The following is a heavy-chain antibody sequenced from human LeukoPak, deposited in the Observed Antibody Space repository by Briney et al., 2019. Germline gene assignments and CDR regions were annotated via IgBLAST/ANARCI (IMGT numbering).Heavy chain of an antibody. D-gene: IGHD6-13*01. CDR1: GATFSIYA. CDR3: ARGSSWYVNWFDP. J-gene: IGHJ5*02. V-gene: IGHV1-69*04. Sequence: GASVKVCFNASGATFSIYAISWVRQGPAQGLEWMGRIIPILGIANYAQKFQGRVTITADKSTSTAYMELSSLRSEDTAVYYCARGSSWYVNWFDPWGQGTLVTVSS. CDR2: IIPILGIA.